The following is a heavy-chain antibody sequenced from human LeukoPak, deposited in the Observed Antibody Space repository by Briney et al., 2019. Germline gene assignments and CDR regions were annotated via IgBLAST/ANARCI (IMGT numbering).Heavy chain of an antibody. D-gene: IGHD2-2*01. CDR3: ARDLSTPTGYYYYMGV. V-gene: IGHV4-4*07. CDR2: IYTSGST. Sequence: SETLSLTCTVSGGSISNYYWSWIRQPAGKGLEWIGRIYTSGSTNYNPSLKSRVTMSIDTSKNQFSLKLSSVTAADTAVYYCARDLSTPTGYYYYMGVWGKGTTVTVSS. J-gene: IGHJ6*03. CDR1: GGSISNYY.